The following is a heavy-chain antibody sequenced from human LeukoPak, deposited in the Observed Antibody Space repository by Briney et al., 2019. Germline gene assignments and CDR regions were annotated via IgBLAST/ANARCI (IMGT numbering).Heavy chain of an antibody. CDR1: GASITSGY. J-gene: IGHJ3*02. Sequence: PSETLSLTCAVSGASITSGYWSWVRQSAGKGLEWIGRLYTTGTTNYNPSLKSRVTMSGDSSKNQLSLTLTSVTAADTAVYYCVRDGANWEEPNDAFDTWGQGTLVTVSS. D-gene: IGHD1-26*01. CDR2: LYTTGTT. CDR3: VRDGANWEEPNDAFDT. V-gene: IGHV4-4*07.